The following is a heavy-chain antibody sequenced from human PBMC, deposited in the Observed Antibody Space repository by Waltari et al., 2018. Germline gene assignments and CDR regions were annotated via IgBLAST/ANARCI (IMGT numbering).Heavy chain of an antibody. CDR2: IKQDGSKE. J-gene: IGHJ4*02. Sequence: EVQLVESGGGLVQPGGSLRLSCVASGFTFSSYWMSWVRQAPGKGMEGVADIKQDGSKEYYMESVRGRFTISRDNGKKSVYLQMNRLIVEDTAVYYCARDWEGDSPNFDYWGQGTQVTVSS. CDR1: GFTFSSYW. D-gene: IGHD1-26*01. V-gene: IGHV3-7*01. CDR3: ARDWEGDSPNFDY.